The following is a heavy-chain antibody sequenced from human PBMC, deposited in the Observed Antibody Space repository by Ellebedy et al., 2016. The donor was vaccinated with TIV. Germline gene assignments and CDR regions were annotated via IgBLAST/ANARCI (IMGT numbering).Heavy chain of an antibody. J-gene: IGHJ1*01. V-gene: IGHV4-30-2*01. CDR2: IYHSGST. CDR3: ARNYYDSSGYYNEYFQH. D-gene: IGHD3-22*01. Sequence: MPSETLSLTCAVSGGSISSGGYSWSWIRQPPGKGLEWIGYIYHSGSTYYNPSLKSRVTISVDRSKNQFSLKLSSVTAADTAVYYCARNYYDSSGYYNEYFQHWGQGTLVTVSS. CDR1: GGSISSGGYS.